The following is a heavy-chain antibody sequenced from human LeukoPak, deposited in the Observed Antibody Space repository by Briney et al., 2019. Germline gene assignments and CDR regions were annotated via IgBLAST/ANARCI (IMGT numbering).Heavy chain of an antibody. V-gene: IGHV1-2*02. CDR2: INPNSGGT. Sequence: ASVKVSCKASGYTFTGYYMHWVRQAPGQGLEGMGWINPNSGGTNYAQKFQGRVTMTRDTSISTAYMELSRLRSDDTAVYYCAREYTTEYYYDSSGYPVHWFDPWGQGTLVTVSS. CDR3: AREYTTEYYYDSSGYPVHWFDP. D-gene: IGHD3-22*01. J-gene: IGHJ5*02. CDR1: GYTFTGYY.